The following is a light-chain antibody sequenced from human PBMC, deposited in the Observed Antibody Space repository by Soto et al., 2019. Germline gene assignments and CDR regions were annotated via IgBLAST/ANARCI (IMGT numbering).Light chain of an antibody. CDR3: SSYTSDNRSYV. J-gene: IGLJ1*01. CDR1: CSDIGAYTS. Sequence: QSALTQPASVSGSPGQSITISCTGTCSDIGAYTSVSWYQQHPGKAPKVMIYEVSKRPSGVSNRFSGSKSGNTASLTISGLQGEDEAHYYCSSYTSDNRSYVFGTGTKVTVL. V-gene: IGLV2-14*01. CDR2: EVS.